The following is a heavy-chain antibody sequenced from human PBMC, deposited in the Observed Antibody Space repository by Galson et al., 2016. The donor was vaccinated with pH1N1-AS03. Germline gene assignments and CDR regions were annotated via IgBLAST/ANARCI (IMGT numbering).Heavy chain of an antibody. V-gene: IGHV1-69*10. D-gene: IGHD5-18*01. CDR2: IIPTLGIV. Sequence: SVKVSCKAYGDSFNNYAISWVRQAPGQGPQWVGGIIPTLGIVNVAQSFQGRVTITADTSTNTAHMELSSLRSEDTAVYYCARILGYNYGRVHYWGQGTHVTVSS. CDR1: GDSFNNYA. CDR3: ARILGYNYGRVHY. J-gene: IGHJ4*02.